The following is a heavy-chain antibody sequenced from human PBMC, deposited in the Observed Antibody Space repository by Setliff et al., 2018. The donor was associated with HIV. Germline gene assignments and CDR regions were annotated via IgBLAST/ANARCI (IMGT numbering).Heavy chain of an antibody. Sequence: GASVKVSCKASGYTFTSYGISWVRQAPGQGLEWMGWISAYNGRTEYAQEFQGRVSLTIDTSASTAYMELRSLRSDDTAVYYCARLSIPAYYYMDVWGKGTTVTVSS. J-gene: IGHJ6*03. CDR3: ARLSIPAYYYMDV. CDR1: GYTFTSYG. D-gene: IGHD2-21*01. V-gene: IGHV1-18*01. CDR2: ISAYNGRT.